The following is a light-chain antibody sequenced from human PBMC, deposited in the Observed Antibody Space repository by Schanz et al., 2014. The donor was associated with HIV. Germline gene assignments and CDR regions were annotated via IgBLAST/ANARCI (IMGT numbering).Light chain of an antibody. CDR1: QGIGNE. Sequence: DIQMTQSPSSLSASVGDTVTITCRASQGIGNELGWYQQKPGKAPKRLIYAASFLQSEVPSRFIGSGSGTEFTLTITNLQPDDFATYYCQQYSTSSRTFGQGTKVEVQ. J-gene: IGKJ1*01. CDR2: AAS. CDR3: QQYSTSSRT. V-gene: IGKV1-17*02.